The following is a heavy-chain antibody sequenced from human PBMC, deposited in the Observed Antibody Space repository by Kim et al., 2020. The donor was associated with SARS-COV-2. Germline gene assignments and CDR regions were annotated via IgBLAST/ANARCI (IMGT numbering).Heavy chain of an antibody. CDR1: GFTFSTYA. D-gene: IGHD1-26*01. CDR2: IGGGGIDT. CDR3: AKCRGGTLGVYHFDY. V-gene: IGHV3-23*01. J-gene: IGHJ4*02. Sequence: GGSLRLSCVASGFTFSTYAMSWVRQAPGKGLEWVSTIGGGGIDTYYADSVKGRFTISRDNSKNTLYLQMNSLRADDTAVYYCAKCRGGTLGVYHFDYWGQGTLGTVSS.